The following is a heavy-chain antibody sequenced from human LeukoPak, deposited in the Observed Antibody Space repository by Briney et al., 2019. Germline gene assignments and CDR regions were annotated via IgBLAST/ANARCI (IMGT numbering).Heavy chain of an antibody. CDR1: GFIFSSYA. Sequence: GGSLRLSCAASGFIFSSYAMTWVRQAPGKGLEWVAVIWYDGSNKYYADSVKGRFTISRDNSKNTLYLQMNSLRAEDTAVYYCASLSIWGQGTLVTVSS. V-gene: IGHV3-33*08. J-gene: IGHJ4*02. CDR2: IWYDGSNK. CDR3: ASLSI.